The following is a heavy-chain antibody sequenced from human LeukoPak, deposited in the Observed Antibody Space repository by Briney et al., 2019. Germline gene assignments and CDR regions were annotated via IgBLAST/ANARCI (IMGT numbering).Heavy chain of an antibody. J-gene: IGHJ4*02. Sequence: GRSLRLSCAASGFTFSRYGMHWVRQAPGKGLEWVAVISYDGSKKDYADSVKGRFTISRDNSKNTLYLQMNSLRDEDTAVYYCAKDQFTEWLFYFDYWGQGTLVTVSS. V-gene: IGHV3-30*18. CDR2: ISYDGSKK. D-gene: IGHD3-3*01. CDR1: GFTFSRYG. CDR3: AKDQFTEWLFYFDY.